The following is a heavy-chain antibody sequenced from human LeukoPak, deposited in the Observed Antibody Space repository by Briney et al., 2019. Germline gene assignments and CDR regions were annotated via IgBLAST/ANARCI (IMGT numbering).Heavy chain of an antibody. CDR2: INPDGSEK. J-gene: IGHJ6*02. CDR3: ASVDIDFIAFYGTDV. Sequence: GGSLRLSCAASGFTFSNYWMSWVRQAPGKGLEWVGNINPDGSEKYFVDSMKGRFTMSRDNARNSLYLQVISLRGEDTATYYCASVDIDFIAFYGTDVWGQGTTVTVSS. D-gene: IGHD5-12*01. V-gene: IGHV3-7*01. CDR1: GFTFSNYW.